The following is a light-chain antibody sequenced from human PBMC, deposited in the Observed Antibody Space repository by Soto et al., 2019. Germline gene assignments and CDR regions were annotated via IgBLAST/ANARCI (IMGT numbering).Light chain of an antibody. Sequence: DIQMTKSPSTLSASVGDRVTITCRASQSISSWLAWYQQKPGTAPNLLIYKASTLQSGVPSRFSGSGSGTEFTLTISGLQPDDSATYYCQQYNDNWTFGQGTKVEIK. CDR3: QQYNDNWT. CDR2: KAS. J-gene: IGKJ1*01. V-gene: IGKV1-5*03. CDR1: QSISSW.